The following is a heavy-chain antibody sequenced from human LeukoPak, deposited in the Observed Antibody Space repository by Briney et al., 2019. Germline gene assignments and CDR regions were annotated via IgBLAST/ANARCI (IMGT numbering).Heavy chain of an antibody. D-gene: IGHD3-22*01. V-gene: IGHV1-2*02. CDR1: GYTFTGYY. J-gene: IGHJ4*02. CDR2: INPNSGGT. CDR3: ARFGYYDSSGYYLFDY. Sequence: GASVKVSCKASGYTFTGYYMHWVRQAPGQGLEWMGWINPNSGGTNYAQKFQGRVTMTRDTSISTAYMELSRLRSDDTAVYYCARFGYYDSSGYYLFDYWGRGTLVTVSS.